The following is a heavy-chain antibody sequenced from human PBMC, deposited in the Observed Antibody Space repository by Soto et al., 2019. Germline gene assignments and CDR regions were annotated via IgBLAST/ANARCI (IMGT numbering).Heavy chain of an antibody. CDR2: IYSGGST. D-gene: IGHD3-9*01. CDR3: ARDGPGTDPLRETGVYFDY. V-gene: IGHV3-53*01. CDR1: GFTVSSNY. J-gene: IGHJ4*02. Sequence: GGSLRLSCAASGFTVSSNYMSWVRQAPGKGLEWVSVIYSGGSTYYADSVKGRFTISRDNSKNTLYLQMNSLRAEDTAVYYCARDGPGTDPLRETGVYFDYWGQGTLVTVSS.